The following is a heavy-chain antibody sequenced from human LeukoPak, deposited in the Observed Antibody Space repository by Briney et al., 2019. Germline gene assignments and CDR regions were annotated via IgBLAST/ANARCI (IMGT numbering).Heavy chain of an antibody. CDR1: GDSIRSYY. D-gene: IGHD6-13*01. V-gene: IGHV4-59*01. CDR2: IYYSGTT. CDR3: ARGVYIAAAQYAY. Sequence: KPSETLSLTCTVSGDSIRSYYWSWIRQPPGKGLEWTGYIYYSGTTNYNPSLKSRVTISVDTSKNQFSLKLSSVTAADTAVYYCARGVYIAAAQYAYWGQGTLVTVSS. J-gene: IGHJ4*02.